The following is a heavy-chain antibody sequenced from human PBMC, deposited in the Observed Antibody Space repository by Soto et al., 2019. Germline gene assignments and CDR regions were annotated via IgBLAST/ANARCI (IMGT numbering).Heavy chain of an antibody. Sequence: SLRLSCVASGFTFDDYAMHWARQAPGKGLEWVSGISWNSGSIGYADSVKGRFTISRDNAKNSLYLQMNSLRAEDTALYYCAKEPYFDIRGSGFAYWGQGTRVTVSS. J-gene: IGHJ4*02. CDR1: GFTFDDYA. V-gene: IGHV3-9*01. CDR3: AKEPYFDIRGSGFAY. D-gene: IGHD3-9*01. CDR2: ISWNSGSI.